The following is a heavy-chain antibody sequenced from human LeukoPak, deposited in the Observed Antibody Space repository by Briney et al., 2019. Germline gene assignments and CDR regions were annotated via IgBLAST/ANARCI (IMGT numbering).Heavy chain of an antibody. V-gene: IGHV1-46*01. CDR3: AKRIQSAMAMGY. D-gene: IGHD5-18*01. CDR1: GHTFSNYY. CDR2: INPSGGST. J-gene: IGHJ4*02. Sequence: ASVKVSRKASGHTFSNYYMHWVRQAPGQGLEWMGIINPSGGSTSYAQKFQGRVTMTRDTSTTTVYMELSSLRSEDTAVYYCAKRIQSAMAMGYWGQGTLVTVSS.